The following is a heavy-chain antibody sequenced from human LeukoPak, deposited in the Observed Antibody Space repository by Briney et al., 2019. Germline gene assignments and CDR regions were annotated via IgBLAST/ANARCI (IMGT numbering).Heavy chain of an antibody. J-gene: IGHJ4*02. D-gene: IGHD2-15*01. CDR3: ARAPEAGYCSGGSCYSLDY. V-gene: IGHV3-64*01. CDR2: ISSNGDST. CDR1: GFTFSNYG. Sequence: GGSLRLSCAASGFTFSNYGMHWVRQAPGKGLEYVSAISSNGDSTYYANSVRGRFTISRDNSKNTLYLQMGSLRAEDMAVYYCARAPEAGYCSGGSCYSLDYWGQGTLVTVSS.